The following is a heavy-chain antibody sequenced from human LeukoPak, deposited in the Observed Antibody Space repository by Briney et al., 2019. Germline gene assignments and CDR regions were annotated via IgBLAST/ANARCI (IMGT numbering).Heavy chain of an antibody. CDR3: AKDKGGGYGNDAFDS. J-gene: IGHJ3*02. Sequence: GGPLRLSCAASGFTFSSYGIHWVRQAPGKGLEWVAVISYDGTNQYYADSVKGRFTISRDNSKNTLYLQMNRLKAEDTAVYYCAKDKGGGYGNDAFDSWGRGTMVTVSS. D-gene: IGHD3-16*01. V-gene: IGHV3-30*18. CDR2: ISYDGTNQ. CDR1: GFTFSSYG.